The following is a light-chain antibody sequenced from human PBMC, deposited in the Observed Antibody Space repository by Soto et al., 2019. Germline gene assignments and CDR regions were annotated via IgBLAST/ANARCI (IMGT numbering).Light chain of an antibody. CDR1: SSNIGAGYD. V-gene: IGLV1-40*01. J-gene: IGLJ1*01. CDR3: QSDDSSGSPIYV. CDR2: ANN. Sequence: QSVLTLPPSVSGAPGQRVSISCTDSSSNIGAGYDVHWYQHLPGTAPKLLIYANNNRPSGVPDRFSGYKSGTSASLAITGIQAEDEADYYCQSDDSSGSPIYVFANGTQGTVL.